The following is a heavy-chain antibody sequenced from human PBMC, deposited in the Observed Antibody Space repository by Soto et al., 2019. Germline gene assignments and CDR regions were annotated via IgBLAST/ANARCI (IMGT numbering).Heavy chain of an antibody. CDR2: NFWDEEK. CDR1: GFSHTTSGVG. J-gene: IGHJ3*02. CDR3: AHPTPYNSSVYLSLDI. Sequence: QITLKESGPTLVKPTQTLTLTCTFSGFSHTTSGVGVGWIRQPPGKALEWLAINFWDEEKRYSPSLKSRLTTPKNTSKNQVLLSITNMDPVETAKYSCAHPTPYNSSVYLSLDIGAQGKRFIFSS. D-gene: IGHD3-22*01. V-gene: IGHV2-5*02.